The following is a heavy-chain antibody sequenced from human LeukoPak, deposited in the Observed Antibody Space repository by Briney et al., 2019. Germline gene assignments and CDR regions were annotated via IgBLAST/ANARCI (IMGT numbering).Heavy chain of an antibody. Sequence: SETLSLTCTVSGGSISSYYWSWIRQPAGKGLEWIGRIYTSGSTNYNPSLKSRVTMSVDTSKDQFSLKLSSVTAADTAVYYCARDLGFWSGYYDAGDYWGQGTLVTVSS. CDR3: ARDLGFWSGYYDAGDY. J-gene: IGHJ4*02. V-gene: IGHV4-4*07. D-gene: IGHD3-3*01. CDR1: GGSISSYY. CDR2: IYTSGST.